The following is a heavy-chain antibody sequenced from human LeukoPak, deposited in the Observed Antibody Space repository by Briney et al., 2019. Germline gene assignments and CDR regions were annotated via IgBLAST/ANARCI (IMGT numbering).Heavy chain of an antibody. CDR3: AKHKSVGVGMDCFDI. J-gene: IGHJ3*02. V-gene: IGHV3-48*04. Sequence: GGSLRLSCAASGFTISSYSMNWVRQAAGKGLEWVSYISTSGTTTYYAASVKGRFTISRDNAKNSLYLQMNSLRAEDTTVYYCAKHKSVGVGMDCFDIWGQGTMVAVSS. CDR1: GFTISSYS. CDR2: ISTSGTTT. D-gene: IGHD6-13*01.